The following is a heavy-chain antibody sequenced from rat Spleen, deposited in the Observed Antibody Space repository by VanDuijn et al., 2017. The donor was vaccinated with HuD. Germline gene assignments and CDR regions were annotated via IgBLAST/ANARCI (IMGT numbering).Heavy chain of an antibody. V-gene: IGHV3-3*01. Sequence: EVQLQESGPGLVKPSQSLSLTCSVTGYSITSSYRWNWIRKFPGNKLEWMGYIGYSGRTSYNPSLKSRISITRDTSKNQFFLQLNSVTTEDTATYYCARGDYGPPMDAWGQGASVTVSS. J-gene: IGHJ4*01. D-gene: IGHD1-11*01. CDR2: IGYSGRT. CDR1: GYSITSSYR. CDR3: ARGDYGPPMDA.